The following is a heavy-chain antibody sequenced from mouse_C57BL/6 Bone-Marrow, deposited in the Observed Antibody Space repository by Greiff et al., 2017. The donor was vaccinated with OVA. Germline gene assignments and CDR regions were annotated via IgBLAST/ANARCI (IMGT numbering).Heavy chain of an antibody. D-gene: IGHD1-1*01. V-gene: IGHV5-4*01. CDR2: ISDGGSYT. CDR1: GFTFSSYA. Sequence: EVHLVESGGGLVKPGGSLKLSCAASGFTFSSYAMSWVRQTPEKRLEWVATISDGGSYTYYPDNVKGRFTISRDNAKNNLYRQMSHLKSEDTAMYYCARDLDYYGSSYGYWGQGTTLTVSS. CDR3: ARDLDYYGSSYGY. J-gene: IGHJ2*01.